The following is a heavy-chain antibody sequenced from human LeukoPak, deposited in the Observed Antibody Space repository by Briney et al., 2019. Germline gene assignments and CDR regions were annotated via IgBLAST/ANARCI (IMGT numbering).Heavy chain of an antibody. V-gene: IGHV4-34*01. J-gene: IGHJ5*02. CDR3: ARGRVYSSSWYRMGWFDP. CDR2: INHSGST. D-gene: IGHD6-13*01. CDR1: GFTFDDYG. Sequence: GSLRLSCAASGFTFDDYGMSWVRQAPGKGLEWIGEINHSGSTNYNPSLKSRVTISVDTSKNQFSLKLSSVTAADTAVYYCARGRVYSSSWYRMGWFDPWGQGTLVTVSS.